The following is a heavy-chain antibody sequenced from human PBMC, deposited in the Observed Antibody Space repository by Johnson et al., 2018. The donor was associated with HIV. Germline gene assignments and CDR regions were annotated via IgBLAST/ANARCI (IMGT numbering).Heavy chain of an antibody. CDR1: GFTFNNYW. Sequence: VQLVESGGGLVQPGGSLRLSCAASGFTFNNYWMTWVRQAPGKGLEWVANIKEDGSEKYYVDSVKGRFPISRDNVKNSLDLQMNSLRAEDTAVYYCLRDLAVTTYGAFDIWGQVTMVTVSS. CDR2: IKEDGSEK. J-gene: IGHJ3*02. V-gene: IGHV3-7*05. D-gene: IGHD4-17*01. CDR3: LRDLAVTTYGAFDI.